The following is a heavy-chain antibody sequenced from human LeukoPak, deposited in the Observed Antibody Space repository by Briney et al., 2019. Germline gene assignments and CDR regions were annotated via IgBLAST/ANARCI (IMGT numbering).Heavy chain of an antibody. J-gene: IGHJ5*02. Sequence: GGSLRLSCVASEFTVSSNYMSWVRQAPGRGLEWVSIIYSGGATYYADSVKGRFIISRDDSKNTLFLQMSSLRAEDTAVYYCARDQWFGLWGQGTLVTVSS. CDR2: IYSGGAT. CDR1: EFTVSSNY. V-gene: IGHV3-66*02. CDR3: ARDQWFGL.